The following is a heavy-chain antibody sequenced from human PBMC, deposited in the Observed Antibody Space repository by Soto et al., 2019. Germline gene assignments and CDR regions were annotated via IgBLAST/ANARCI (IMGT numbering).Heavy chain of an antibody. CDR1: GYTFSGYY. CDR3: ARANSGDDDEFDY. CDR2: INPRSGGS. V-gene: IGHV1-2*02. J-gene: IGHJ4*02. Sequence: QVHLVQSGAEVKKPGASVKVSCRASGYTFSGYYIHWVRQAPGQGRERLGWINPRSGGSDYAQRFQGRVTLTRDASITTAYMELSSLGSADTAGYYCARANSGDDDEFDYWGQGTLVTVSS. D-gene: IGHD5-12*01.